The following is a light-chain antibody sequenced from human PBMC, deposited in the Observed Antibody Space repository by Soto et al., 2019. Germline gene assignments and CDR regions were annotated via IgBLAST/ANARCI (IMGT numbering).Light chain of an antibody. Sequence: EIVMTQPPDTLPMSPGERATLSCRASQYVSSFLAWYQQKAGQAPRLLIYDASHRATGIPARFSGSGSGTDFTLTINSLEPEDFALYYCQQRYNWPPTFGQGTKVDI. CDR3: QQRYNWPPT. CDR1: QYVSSF. J-gene: IGKJ1*01. V-gene: IGKV3-11*01. CDR2: DAS.